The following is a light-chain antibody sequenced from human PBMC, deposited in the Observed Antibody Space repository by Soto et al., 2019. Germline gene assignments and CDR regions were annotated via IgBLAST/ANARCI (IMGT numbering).Light chain of an antibody. CDR3: QQYGRSPFS. CDR1: QSVGTSY. CDR2: GSS. Sequence: EIVLTQSPATLSLSPGERATLSCSASQSVGTSYLAWYQQRPGQAPRLLISGSSTRAAGIPDRFSGSGSGTEFTLTITRLEPEDFAVYYCQQYGRSPFSFGPGTKLDF. J-gene: IGKJ3*01. V-gene: IGKV3-20*01.